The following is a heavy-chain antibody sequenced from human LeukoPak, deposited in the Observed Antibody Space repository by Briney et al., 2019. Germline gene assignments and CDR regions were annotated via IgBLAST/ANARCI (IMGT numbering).Heavy chain of an antibody. Sequence: SETLSLTCTVSGDSISNDDYYWSWIRQPPGKGPEWIGYIYYSGTTYYNPSLKSRVAISVGTSKNQFSLKLSSVTAADTAVYYCARGRRGPPDYWGQGTLVTVSS. CDR3: ARGRRGPPDY. D-gene: IGHD3-10*01. CDR1: GDSISNDDYY. CDR2: IYYSGTT. J-gene: IGHJ4*02. V-gene: IGHV4-30-4*01.